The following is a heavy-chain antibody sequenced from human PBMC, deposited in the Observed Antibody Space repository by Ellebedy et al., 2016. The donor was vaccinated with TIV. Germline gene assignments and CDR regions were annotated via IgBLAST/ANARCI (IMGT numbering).Heavy chain of an antibody. V-gene: IGHV3-43*01. D-gene: IGHD3-22*01. Sequence: GGSLRLXCAASGFTFDDYTMHWVRQAPGKGLEWVSLITWDGGSTDYADSVKGRFTISRDNSKNSLSLQMNSLRTEDTALYYCAKGSNYESLYGMDVWGQGTTVTVSS. J-gene: IGHJ6*02. CDR1: GFTFDDYT. CDR3: AKGSNYESLYGMDV. CDR2: ITWDGGST.